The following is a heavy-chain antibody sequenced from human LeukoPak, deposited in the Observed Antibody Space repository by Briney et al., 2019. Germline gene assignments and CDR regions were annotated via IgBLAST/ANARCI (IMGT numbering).Heavy chain of an antibody. Sequence: GGSLRLSCAVSGFTFSSYWMSWVRQAPGKGLEWVANIKQDGSDKYYVDSVKGRFTISRDNGKNSLSLQMDSLRAEDTAVYYCARGYYDSGGHGHYYFDYWGQGTLVTVSS. CDR3: ARGYYDSGGHGHYYFDY. V-gene: IGHV3-7*01. J-gene: IGHJ4*02. D-gene: IGHD3-22*01. CDR2: IKQDGSDK. CDR1: GFTFSSYW.